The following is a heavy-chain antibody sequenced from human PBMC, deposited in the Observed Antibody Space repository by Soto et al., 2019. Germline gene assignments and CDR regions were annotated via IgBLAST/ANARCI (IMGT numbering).Heavy chain of an antibody. CDR2: IIPIFGTA. CDR1: GGTFSSYA. J-gene: IGHJ6*02. D-gene: IGHD3-3*01. CDR3: ARVLGNDFWSGHYYYGMDV. Sequence: GASVKVSCKASGGTFSSYAISWVRQAPGQGLEWMGGIIPIFGTANYAQKFQGRVTITADESTSTAYMELSSLRSEDTAVYYCARVLGNDFWSGHYYYGMDVWGQGTTVTVSS. V-gene: IGHV1-69*13.